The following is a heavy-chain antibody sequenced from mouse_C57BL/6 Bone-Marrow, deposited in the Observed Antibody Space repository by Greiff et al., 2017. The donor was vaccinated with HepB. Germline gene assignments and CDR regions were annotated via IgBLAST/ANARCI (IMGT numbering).Heavy chain of an antibody. Sequence: LVESGAELVKPGASVKMSCKASGYTFTSYWITWVKQRPGQGLEWIGDIYPGSGSTNYNEKFKSKATLTVDTSSSTAYMQLSSLTSEDSAVYYCARGDTTVVYFDVWGTGTTVTVSS. D-gene: IGHD1-1*01. CDR3: ARGDTTVVYFDV. V-gene: IGHV1-55*01. CDR1: GYTFTSYW. J-gene: IGHJ1*03. CDR2: IYPGSGST.